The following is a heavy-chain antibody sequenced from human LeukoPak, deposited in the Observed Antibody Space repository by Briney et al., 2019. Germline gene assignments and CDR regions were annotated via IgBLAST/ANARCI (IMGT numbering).Heavy chain of an antibody. J-gene: IGHJ4*02. Sequence: GGSLRLSCAASGFTFSSYAMHWVRQAPGKGLEWVAVISYDGSNKYYADSVKGRFTISRDNSKNTLYLQMNSLRAEDTAVYYCARSPMRWQWLDYFAGWGQGRLVSV. CDR2: ISYDGSNK. CDR1: GFTFSSYA. V-gene: IGHV3-30*04. CDR3: ARSPMRWQWLDYFAG. D-gene: IGHD6-19*01.